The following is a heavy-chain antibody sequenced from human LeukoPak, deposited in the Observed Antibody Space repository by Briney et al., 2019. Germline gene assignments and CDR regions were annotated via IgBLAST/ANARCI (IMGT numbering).Heavy chain of an antibody. CDR1: GFTFHDYA. CDR2: ISWNSGSI. D-gene: IGHD6-19*01. CDR3: AKDIGGAVAAYFDY. Sequence: GRSLRLSCAASGFTFHDYAMHWVRQAPGKGLEWVSGISWNSGSIGYADSVKGRFTISRDNAKNSLYLQMNSLRAEDMALYYCAKDIGGAVAAYFDYWGQGTLVAVSS. V-gene: IGHV3-9*03. J-gene: IGHJ4*02.